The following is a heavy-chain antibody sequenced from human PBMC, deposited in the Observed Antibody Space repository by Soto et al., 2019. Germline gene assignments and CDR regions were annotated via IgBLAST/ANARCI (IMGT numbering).Heavy chain of an antibody. CDR1: GFTFSSYS. J-gene: IGHJ4*02. V-gene: IGHV3-21*01. CDR2: ISSSSSYI. D-gene: IGHD6-19*01. CDR3: ARDPQGIAVAGDFDY. Sequence: PGGSLRLSCAASGFTFSSYSMNWVRQAPGKGLEWVSSISSSSSYIYYADSVKGRFTISRDNAKNSLYLQMNSLRAEDTAVYYCARDPQGIAVAGDFDYWGQGTLVT.